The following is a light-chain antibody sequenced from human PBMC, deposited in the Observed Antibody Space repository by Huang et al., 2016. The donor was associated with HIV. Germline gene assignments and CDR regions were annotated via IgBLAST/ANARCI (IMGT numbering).Light chain of an antibody. Sequence: DIIMTQSPDSLAVSLGERATLNCRSSQSVYSSSTSKDYMAWFQQKPGQPTRLLLFWASTREAGVPDRFSGSGSETHFTLTIANLEAEDAAIYYCQQYYSSPQTFGQGTRVEVK. CDR3: QQYYSSPQT. J-gene: IGKJ1*01. CDR1: QSVYSSSTSKDY. V-gene: IGKV4-1*01. CDR2: WAS.